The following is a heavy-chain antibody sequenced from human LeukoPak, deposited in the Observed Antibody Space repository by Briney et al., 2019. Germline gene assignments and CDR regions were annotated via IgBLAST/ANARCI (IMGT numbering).Heavy chain of an antibody. D-gene: IGHD3-16*01. J-gene: IGHJ4*02. Sequence: SVKVSCKASGGTFSSYGVSWVRQAPGQGLEWMGRIIPILGITNYAQKFQGRVTITADKSTNTAYMELSSLRSEDTAVYFCARGFGSSTSYVSDFDFWGQGTLVTVSS. CDR3: ARGFGSSTSYVSDFDF. V-gene: IGHV1-69*04. CDR2: IIPILGIT. CDR1: GGTFSSYG.